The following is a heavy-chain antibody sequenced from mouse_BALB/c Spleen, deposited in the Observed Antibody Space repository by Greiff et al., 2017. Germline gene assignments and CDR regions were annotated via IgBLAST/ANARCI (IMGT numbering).Heavy chain of an antibody. CDR1: GFTFSNYW. V-gene: IGHV6-6*02. CDR2: IRLKSNNYAT. J-gene: IGHJ4*01. Sequence: EVKLVESGGGLVQPGGSMKLSCVASGFTFSNYWMNWVRQSPEKGLEWVAEIRLKSNNYATHYAESVKGRFTISRDDSKSSVYLQMNNLRAEDTGIYYCTRKRNAMDYWGQGTSVTVSS. CDR3: TRKRNAMDY.